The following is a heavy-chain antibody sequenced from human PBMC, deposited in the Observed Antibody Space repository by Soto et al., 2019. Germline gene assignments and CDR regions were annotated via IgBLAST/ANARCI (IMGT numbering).Heavy chain of an antibody. V-gene: IGHV4-31*03. CDR1: GGSISSGRYY. CDR2: IYYSGST. J-gene: IGHJ4*02. D-gene: IGHD3-3*01. CDR3: ARAFYDFWSGPHFDY. Sequence: SETLSLTCTVSGGSISSGRYYWSWIRQHPGKGLEWIGYIYYSGSTYYNPSLKSRVTISVDTSKNQFSLKLSSVTAADTAVYYCARAFYDFWSGPHFDYWGQGTLVTVSS.